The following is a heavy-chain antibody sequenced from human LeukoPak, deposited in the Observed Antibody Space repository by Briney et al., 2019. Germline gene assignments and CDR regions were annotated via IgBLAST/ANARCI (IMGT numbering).Heavy chain of an antibody. Sequence: PGGSLRLSCAASGLTFSSNAMSWVRQAAGKGLDWVSSINGNGRSTYYADSVKGRFTISRDNSKNTVYLQMNSLRPEDTAVYYSANWRAQSGNDRYLDYWGQGTLVTVSS. D-gene: IGHD5-12*01. CDR1: GLTFSSNA. CDR3: ANWRAQSGNDRYLDY. V-gene: IGHV3-23*01. J-gene: IGHJ4*02. CDR2: INGNGRST.